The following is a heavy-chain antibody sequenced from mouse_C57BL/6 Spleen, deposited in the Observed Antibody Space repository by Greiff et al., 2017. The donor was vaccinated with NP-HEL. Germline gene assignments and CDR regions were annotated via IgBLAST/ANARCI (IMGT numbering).Heavy chain of an antibody. D-gene: IGHD1-1*01. V-gene: IGHV5-16*01. CDR2: INYDGSST. CDR3: ARDGCYGSGYRWYFDV. CDR1: GFTFSDYY. J-gene: IGHJ1*03. Sequence: EVKLVESEGGLVQPGSSMKLSCTASGFTFSDYYMAWVRQVPEKGLEWVANINYDGSSTYYLDSLKSRFIISRDNATNILYLQMSSLKSEDTATYYYARDGCYGSGYRWYFDVWGTGTTVTVSS.